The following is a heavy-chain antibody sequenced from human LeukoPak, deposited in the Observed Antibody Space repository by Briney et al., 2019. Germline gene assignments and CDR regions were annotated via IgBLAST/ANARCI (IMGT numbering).Heavy chain of an antibody. D-gene: IGHD5-18*01. V-gene: IGHV1-2*02. CDR3: ARDGGRGYSYGYGY. CDR1: GYTFTGYY. Sequence: ASVKVSCKASGYTFTGYYMHWVRQAPGQGLEWTGWINPNSGGTNYAQKFQGRVTMTRDTSISTAYMELSRLRSDDTAVYYCARDGGRGYSYGYGYWGQGTLVTVSS. J-gene: IGHJ4*02. CDR2: INPNSGGT.